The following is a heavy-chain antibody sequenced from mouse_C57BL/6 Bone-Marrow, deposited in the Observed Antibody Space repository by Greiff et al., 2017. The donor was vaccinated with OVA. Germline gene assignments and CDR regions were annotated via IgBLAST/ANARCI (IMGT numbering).Heavy chain of an antibody. CDR2: INPSSGYT. J-gene: IGHJ3*01. CDR1: GYTFTSYW. D-gene: IGHD1-1*01. Sequence: VQLQQSGAELVKPGASVKLSCKASGYTFTSYWMHWVKQRPGQGLEWIGYINPSSGYTKYNQKFKGKATLTADKSSSTAYMQLSSLTYEDSAVYYCASGSYYGFAYWGQGTLVTVSA. CDR3: ASGSYYGFAY. V-gene: IGHV1-7*01.